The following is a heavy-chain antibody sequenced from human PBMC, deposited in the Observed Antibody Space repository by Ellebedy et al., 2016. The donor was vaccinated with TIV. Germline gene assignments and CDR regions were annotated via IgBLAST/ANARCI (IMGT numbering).Heavy chain of an antibody. J-gene: IGHJ4*02. CDR1: GFTFSSYS. D-gene: IGHD2-2*01. Sequence: GVSLKISXAASGFTFSSYSMNWVRQAPGKGLEWVSYISSSSSTIYYADSVKGRFTISRDNAKNSLYLQMNSLRDEDTAVYYCAIAAAMGYWGQGTLVTVSS. V-gene: IGHV3-48*02. CDR2: ISSSSSTI. CDR3: AIAAAMGY.